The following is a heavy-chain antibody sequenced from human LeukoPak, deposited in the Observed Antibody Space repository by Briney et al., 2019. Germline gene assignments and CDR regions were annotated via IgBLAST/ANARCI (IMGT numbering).Heavy chain of an antibody. J-gene: IGHJ4*02. D-gene: IGHD1-1*01. Sequence: PGGSLRLSCAASGFTFSSYSMNWVRQPPGKGLEWVSYISNSGNSIYYADSVKGRFTISRDNAKNSLDLQMSSLRDEDTAVYYCARDHDFALDYWGQGTLVTVPP. CDR2: ISNSGNSI. CDR3: ARDHDFALDY. CDR1: GFTFSSYS. V-gene: IGHV3-48*02.